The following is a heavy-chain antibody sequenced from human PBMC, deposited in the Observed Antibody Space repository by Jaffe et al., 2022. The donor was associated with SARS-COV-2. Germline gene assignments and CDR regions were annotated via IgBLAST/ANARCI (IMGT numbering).Heavy chain of an antibody. V-gene: IGHV3-48*01. J-gene: IGHJ5*02. Sequence: EVQLVESGGGLVQPGGSLRLSCAASGFTFSSYSMNWVRQAPGKGLEWVSYISSSSSTIYYADSVKGRFTISRDNAKNSLYLQMNSLRAEDTAVYYCARPVVPAAICWFDPWGQGTLVTVSS. CDR1: GFTFSSYS. D-gene: IGHD2-2*02. CDR3: ARPVVPAAICWFDP. CDR2: ISSSSSTI.